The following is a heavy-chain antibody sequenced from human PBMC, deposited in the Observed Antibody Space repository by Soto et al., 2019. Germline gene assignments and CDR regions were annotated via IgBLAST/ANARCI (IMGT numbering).Heavy chain of an antibody. CDR2: IFYNEST. CDR3: ARDGYYYDSSGYQRVYYFDY. Sequence: SETLSLTCTVSGGSISSYYWSWIRQPPGKGLEWIGYIFYNESTNYNPSLKSRVTISVDTSKNQFSLRLSSVTAADTAVYYCARDGYYYDSSGYQRVYYFDYWGQGTLVT. V-gene: IGHV4-59*01. D-gene: IGHD3-22*01. J-gene: IGHJ4*02. CDR1: GGSISSYY.